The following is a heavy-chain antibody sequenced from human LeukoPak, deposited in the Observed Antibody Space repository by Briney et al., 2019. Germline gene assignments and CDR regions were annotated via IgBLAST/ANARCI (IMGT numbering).Heavy chain of an antibody. CDR3: ARGDAIYGDTFSHFDY. CDR2: IIPIFGTA. Sequence: SVKVSCKASGGTFSSYAISWVRQAPGQGLEWMGGIIPIFGTANYAQKFQGRVTITADESTSTAYMEMSSLRSEDTAVYYCARGDAIYGDTFSHFDYWGQGTLVTVSS. CDR1: GGTFSSYA. D-gene: IGHD4-17*01. J-gene: IGHJ4*02. V-gene: IGHV1-69*13.